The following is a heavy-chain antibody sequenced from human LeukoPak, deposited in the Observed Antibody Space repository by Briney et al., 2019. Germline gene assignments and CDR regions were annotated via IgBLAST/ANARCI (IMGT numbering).Heavy chain of an antibody. CDR3: ARIYGYYYFYMDV. Sequence: GGSLRLSCAASRFSFGDYAMSWVRQAPGKGLEWVGFIRNAAYDGTTDYAASVKGRFTISRDDSKNIAYLQMNSLNPEDTAVYYCARIYGYYYFYMDVWGKGTAVTVSS. V-gene: IGHV3-49*04. D-gene: IGHD2/OR15-2a*01. CDR2: IRNAAYDGTT. J-gene: IGHJ6*03. CDR1: RFSFGDYA.